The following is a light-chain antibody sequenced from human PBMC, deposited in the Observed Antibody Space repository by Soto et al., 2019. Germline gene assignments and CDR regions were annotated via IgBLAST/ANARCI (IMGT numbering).Light chain of an antibody. Sequence: QSVLTQPPSASGTPGQRVTISCSGSSSNIGSNYVYWYQQLPGTAPKPLIYRNNQRPSGVPDRFSGSKSGTSASLAISGLRSEDEADYYCAAWDDSLSGGWVFGGGTKVTVL. CDR1: SSNIGSNY. J-gene: IGLJ3*02. CDR3: AAWDDSLSGGWV. CDR2: RNN. V-gene: IGLV1-47*01.